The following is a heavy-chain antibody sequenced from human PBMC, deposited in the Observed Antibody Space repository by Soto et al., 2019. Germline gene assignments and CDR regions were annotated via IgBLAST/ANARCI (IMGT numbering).Heavy chain of an antibody. D-gene: IGHD6-25*01. V-gene: IGHV3-23*01. CDR2: VDVGGGST. CDR3: ARDSGPAGGGACDI. Sequence: EVQLLESGGGLVQPGGSLRLSCAASGFTFSTHAMIWVRQAPGKGLNWVSTVDVGGGSTYYTDSVKSRFTVSRDNSKNTVYLQLNTLRAEDTAIYFCARDSGPAGGGACDIWGQGTMVTVSS. CDR1: GFTFSTHA. J-gene: IGHJ3*02.